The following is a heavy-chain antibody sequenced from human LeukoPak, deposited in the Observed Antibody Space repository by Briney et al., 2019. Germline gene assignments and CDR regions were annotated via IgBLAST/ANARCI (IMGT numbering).Heavy chain of an antibody. CDR2: INPNSGGT. CDR3: ARLGTPVAGCFDY. CDR1: GYTFTGYY. J-gene: IGHJ4*02. Sequence: ASVKVSCKASGYTFTGYYMHWVRQAPGQGLEWMGRINPNSGGTNYAQKFQGRVTMTRDTSISTAYMELSRLRSDDTAVYYCARLGTPVAGCFDYWGQGTLVTVSS. D-gene: IGHD6-19*01. V-gene: IGHV1-2*06.